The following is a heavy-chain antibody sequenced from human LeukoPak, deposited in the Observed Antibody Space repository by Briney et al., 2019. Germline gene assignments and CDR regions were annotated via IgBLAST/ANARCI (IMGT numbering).Heavy chain of an antibody. V-gene: IGHV3-23*01. CDR2: ISGSGGST. D-gene: IGHD3-22*01. Sequence: GGSLRLSCAASGFTFSSYAMSWVRQAPGKGLEWVSAISGSGGSTYYADSVKGRFTISRDNSKNTLYLQMNSLRAEDTAVYYCARDGRKVVIGRTSAFDIWGQGTMVTVSS. CDR3: ARDGRKVVIGRTSAFDI. J-gene: IGHJ3*02. CDR1: GFTFSSYA.